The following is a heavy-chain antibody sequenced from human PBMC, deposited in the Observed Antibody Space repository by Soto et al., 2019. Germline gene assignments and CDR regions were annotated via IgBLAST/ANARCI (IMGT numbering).Heavy chain of an antibody. CDR2: IYPGDSDT. CDR3: ATANGSGRYPGTPPEYYYGMDV. D-gene: IGHD3-10*01. J-gene: IGHJ6*02. V-gene: IGHV5-51*01. Sequence: PGESLKISCKGSGYSFTSYWIGWVRQMPGKGLECMGIIYPGDSDTRYSPSFQGQVTISADKSISTAYLQWSSLKASDTAMYYCATANGSGRYPGTPPEYYYGMDVWGQGTTVTVSS. CDR1: GYSFTSYW.